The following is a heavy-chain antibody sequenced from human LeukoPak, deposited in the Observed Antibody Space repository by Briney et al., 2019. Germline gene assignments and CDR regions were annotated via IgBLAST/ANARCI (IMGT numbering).Heavy chain of an antibody. CDR1: GFTFSSYS. CDR2: ISSSSSYI. V-gene: IGHV3-21*01. J-gene: IGHJ4*02. D-gene: IGHD2-2*01. Sequence: GGSLRLSCAVSGFTFSSYSMNWVRQAPGKGLEWVSSISSSSSYIYYADSVKGRFTISRDNAKNSLYLQMNSLRAEDTAIYYCARVLGAPVPAAAIDYWGQGTLVTVSS. CDR3: ARVLGAPVPAAAIDY.